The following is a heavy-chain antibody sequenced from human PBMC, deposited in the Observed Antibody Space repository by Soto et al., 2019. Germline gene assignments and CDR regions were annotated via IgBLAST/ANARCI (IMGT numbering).Heavy chain of an antibody. Sequence: GGSLRLSCAASGFTFNNAWMNWVRQAPGKGLEWVGRIKTDGGTTDYATPVKGRFTISRDDSKNTLYLQLNSVTLEDTAVYYCGRSSSWAYDYWGQGTLVTVSS. D-gene: IGHD6-13*01. J-gene: IGHJ4*02. CDR2: IKTDGGTT. CDR1: GFTFNNAW. V-gene: IGHV3-15*05. CDR3: GRSSSWAYDY.